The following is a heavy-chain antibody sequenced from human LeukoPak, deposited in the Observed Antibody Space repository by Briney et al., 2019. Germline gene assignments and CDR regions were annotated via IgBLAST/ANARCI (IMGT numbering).Heavy chain of an antibody. J-gene: IGHJ4*02. CDR3: ARGGIQVSGIDEFDY. D-gene: IGHD6-19*01. Sequence: GGSLRLSCAASGFTFIDYDMHWVRQVIGKGLEWVSAIGIRGDTHYSGSVKGRFTISRENAESSLYLQMNSLRAEDTAVYYCARGGIQVSGIDEFDYWGQGTLVTVPS. CDR2: IGIRGDT. V-gene: IGHV3-13*01. CDR1: GFTFIDYD.